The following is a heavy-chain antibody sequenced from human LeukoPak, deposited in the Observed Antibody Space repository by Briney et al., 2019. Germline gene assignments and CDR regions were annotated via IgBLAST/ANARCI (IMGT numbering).Heavy chain of an antibody. CDR1: GYTFTSYY. D-gene: IGHD6-19*01. CDR3: ASGSVSSSGWYLYYFDY. Sequence: GASVKVSCKASGYTFTSYYMHWVRQAPGQGLEWMGIINPSGGSTSYTQKFQGRVTMTRDMSTSTVYMELSSLRSEDTAVCYCASGSVSSSGWYLYYFDYWGQGTLVTVSS. V-gene: IGHV1-46*01. J-gene: IGHJ4*02. CDR2: INPSGGST.